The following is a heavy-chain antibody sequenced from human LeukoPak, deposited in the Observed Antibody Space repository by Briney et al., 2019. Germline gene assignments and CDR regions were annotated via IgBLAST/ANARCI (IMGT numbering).Heavy chain of an antibody. V-gene: IGHV3-7*01. CDR1: GFTFSSYW. J-gene: IGHJ5*02. CDR2: IKQDGSEK. CDR3: AKDTAYQLPTRFDP. D-gene: IGHD2-2*01. Sequence: PGGSLRLSCAASGFTFSSYWMSWVRQAPGKGLEWVANIKQDGSEKYYVDSVKGRFTISRDNAKNSLYLQMNSLRAEDTAVYYCAKDTAYQLPTRFDPWGQGTLVTVSS.